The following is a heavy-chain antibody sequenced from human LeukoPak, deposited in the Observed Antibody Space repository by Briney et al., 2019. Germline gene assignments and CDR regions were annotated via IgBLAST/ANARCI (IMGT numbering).Heavy chain of an antibody. CDR3: AGLGIAAAGRQLDAFDI. Sequence: GESLKISCKGSGYSFTSYWIGWVRQMPGKGLGWMGIIYPGDSDTRYSPSFQGQVTISADKSISTAYLQWSSLKASDTAMYYCAGLGIAAAGRQLDAFDIWGQGTMVTVSS. CDR2: IYPGDSDT. V-gene: IGHV5-51*01. J-gene: IGHJ3*02. D-gene: IGHD6-13*01. CDR1: GYSFTSYW.